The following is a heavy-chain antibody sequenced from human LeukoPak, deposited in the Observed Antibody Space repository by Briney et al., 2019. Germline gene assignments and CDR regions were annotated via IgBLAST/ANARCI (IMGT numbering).Heavy chain of an antibody. D-gene: IGHD3-22*01. Sequence: SETLSLTCTVSGGSISSGDYYWCWIRQPPGKGLEWIGYIYYSGSTYYNPSLKSRVTISVDTSKNQFSLKLSSVTAADTAVYYCARHNYDSSAYDYWGQGTLVTVSS. CDR3: ARHNYDSSAYDY. V-gene: IGHV4-30-4*08. J-gene: IGHJ4*02. CDR2: IYYSGST. CDR1: GGSISSGDYY.